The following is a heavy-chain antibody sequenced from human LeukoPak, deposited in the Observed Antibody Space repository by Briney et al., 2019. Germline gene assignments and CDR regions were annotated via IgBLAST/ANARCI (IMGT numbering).Heavy chain of an antibody. CDR2: INPTGGST. CDR3: ARGSGRPNSYYYYMDV. J-gene: IGHJ6*03. CDR1: GYTFTSYY. Sequence: ASVKVSCKASGYTFTSYYMHWVRQAPGQGLEWMGLINPTGGSTGYAQKLQGRVTMTTDTSTSTAYMELRSLRSDDTAVYYCARGSGRPNSYYYYMDVWGKGTTVTISS. D-gene: IGHD3-10*01. V-gene: IGHV1-46*01.